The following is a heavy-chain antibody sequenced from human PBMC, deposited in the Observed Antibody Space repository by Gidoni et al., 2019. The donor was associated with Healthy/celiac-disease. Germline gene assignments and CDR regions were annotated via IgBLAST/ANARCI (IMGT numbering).Heavy chain of an antibody. V-gene: IGHV3-15*01. D-gene: IGHD3-10*01. CDR3: TADDPHYYGSRSHYNVDP. CDR2: IKIKTDGGTT. J-gene: IGHJ5*02. CDR1: GVPFSNAE. Sequence: VHLLEAGGGLVKRGGALRSSCAAPGVPFSNAEMRWVRQAPGKGLEWVGRIKIKTDGGTTDYAAPVKGRFTISRYYSKNTLYLQMNSLKSEDTAVYYFTADDPHYYGSRSHYNVDPWGQGTLVTVSS.